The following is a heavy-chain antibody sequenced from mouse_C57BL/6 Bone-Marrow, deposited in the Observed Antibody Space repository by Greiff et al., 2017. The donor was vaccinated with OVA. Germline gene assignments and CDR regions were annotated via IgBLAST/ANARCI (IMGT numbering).Heavy chain of an antibody. V-gene: IGHV1-50*01. CDR3: ARETYYGYDSAY. D-gene: IGHD2-9*01. J-gene: IGHJ3*01. Sequence: QVQLQQPGAELVKPGASVKLSCKASGYTFTSYWMQWVKQRPGQGLEWIGEIDPSDSYTNYNQKFKGTATLTVDTSSSTAYMQLSSLTSEDSAVYYCARETYYGYDSAYWGQGTLVTVSA. CDR2: IDPSDSYT. CDR1: GYTFTSYW.